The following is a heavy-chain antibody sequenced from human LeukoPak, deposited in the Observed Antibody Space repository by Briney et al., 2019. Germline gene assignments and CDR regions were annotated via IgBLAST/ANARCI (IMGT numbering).Heavy chain of an antibody. D-gene: IGHD2/OR15-2a*01. CDR3: ARNSVDY. CDR1: GYTFSNYA. J-gene: IGHJ4*02. CDR2: ISYDGSNE. V-gene: IGHV3-30*04. Sequence: PGGSLRLSCAASGYTFSNYAMHWVRQAPGKGLEWVAIISYDGSNEYYADSVKGRFTISRDNAKNSLYLQMNSLRAEDTAVYYCARNSVDYWGQGTLVTVSS.